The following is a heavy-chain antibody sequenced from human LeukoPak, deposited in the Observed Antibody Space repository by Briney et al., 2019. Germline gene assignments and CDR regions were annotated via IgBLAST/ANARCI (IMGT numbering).Heavy chain of an antibody. CDR1: GFTFSSYA. CDR3: AKEEEVWFGEASGSFDY. V-gene: IGHV3-23*01. Sequence: GGSLRLSCAASGFTFSSYAMSWVRQAPGKGLEGVSAISGSGGSTYYADSVKGRFTISRDNSKNTLYLQMNSLRAEDTAVYYCAKEEEVWFGEASGSFDYWGQGTLVTVSS. J-gene: IGHJ4*02. D-gene: IGHD3-10*01. CDR2: ISGSGGST.